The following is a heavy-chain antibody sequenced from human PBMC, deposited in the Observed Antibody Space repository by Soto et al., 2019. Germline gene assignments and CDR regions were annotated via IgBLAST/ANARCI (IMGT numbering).Heavy chain of an antibody. CDR2: IYPGDSDT. J-gene: IGHJ6*02. CDR3: ARHGVTSGGRWYYYYGMDV. V-gene: IGHV5-51*01. D-gene: IGHD3-3*01. CDR1: GYSFTSYW. Sequence: HGESLKISCKGSGYSFTSYWIGWVRQMPGKGLEWMGIIYPGDSDTRYSPSFQGQVTISADKSISTAYLQWSSLKASDTAMYYCARHGVTSGGRWYYYYGMDVWGQGTTVTVSS.